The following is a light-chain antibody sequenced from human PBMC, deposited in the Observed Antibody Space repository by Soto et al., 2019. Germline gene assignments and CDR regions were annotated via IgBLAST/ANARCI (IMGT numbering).Light chain of an antibody. CDR1: QSVSSNK. V-gene: IGKV3-20*01. Sequence: ETVLTQSPATVSLSPGDRATLPCRASQSVSSNKLAWYQQKPGQAPRLLIYAASSRATGIPDRFSGTGSGTDFTLTISRLEPEDFAVYYCQQYGSSPYTFGLGTRLEI. J-gene: IGKJ5*01. CDR3: QQYGSSPYT. CDR2: AAS.